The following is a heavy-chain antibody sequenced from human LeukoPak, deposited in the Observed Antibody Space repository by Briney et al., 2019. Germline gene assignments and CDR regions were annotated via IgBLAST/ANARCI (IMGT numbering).Heavy chain of an antibody. D-gene: IGHD2-15*01. J-gene: IGHJ4*02. CDR3: ARAHDCSGGSCFPLAY. CDR2: MNPNSGNT. Sequence: ASVKVSCKASGYTFTSYDINWVRQATGQGIEWMGWMNPNSGNTGYAQKFQGRVTMTRNTSISTAYMELSSLRSEDTAVYYCARAHDCSGGSCFPLAYWGQGTLVTVSS. CDR1: GYTFTSYD. V-gene: IGHV1-8*01.